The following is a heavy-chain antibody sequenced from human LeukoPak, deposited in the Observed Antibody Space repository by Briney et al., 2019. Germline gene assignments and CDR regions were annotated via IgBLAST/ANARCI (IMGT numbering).Heavy chain of an antibody. J-gene: IGHJ5*02. D-gene: IGHD1-26*01. CDR1: GGTFTSYA. CDR2: IIPISGTT. V-gene: IGHV1-69*15. Sequence: SSVKVSCKTSGGTFTSYAITWVRQAPGQGFEWMGKIIPISGTTNYAQKFQGRVTFTADESTSTAYMELSSLRSEDTALYYCARKLRLGGNWFDPWGQGTLVTVSS. CDR3: ARKLRLGGNWFDP.